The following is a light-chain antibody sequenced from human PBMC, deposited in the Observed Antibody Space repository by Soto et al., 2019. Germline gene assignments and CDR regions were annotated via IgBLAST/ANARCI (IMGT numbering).Light chain of an antibody. J-gene: IGLJ3*02. Sequence: QSALTQPASVSGSPGQSITISCTGTTSDVGSHNFVSWYQQLPGKAPKLLIYEVTNRPSGTSNRFSGSKSGHTASLTISGLQAEDEADYYCSSFTNSILVFGGGTKLTVL. CDR1: TSDVGSHNF. CDR3: SSFTNSILV. V-gene: IGLV2-14*01. CDR2: EVT.